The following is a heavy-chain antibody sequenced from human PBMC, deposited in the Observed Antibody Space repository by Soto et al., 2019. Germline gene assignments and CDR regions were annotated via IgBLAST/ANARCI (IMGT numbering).Heavy chain of an antibody. Sequence: EVQLVDSGGGLVQPGGSLRLSCAASGFTLSSYWMSWVRQAPGTGLEWGANIKQDGSDKHYVDSVRDRFTVSRDNAKNSLYLQMNSLRGEDTAVYYCARASNGRAFDLWGQGAMVTVSS. CDR1: GFTLSSYW. J-gene: IGHJ3*01. CDR3: ARASNGRAFDL. V-gene: IGHV3-7*01. D-gene: IGHD2-8*01. CDR2: IKQDGSDK.